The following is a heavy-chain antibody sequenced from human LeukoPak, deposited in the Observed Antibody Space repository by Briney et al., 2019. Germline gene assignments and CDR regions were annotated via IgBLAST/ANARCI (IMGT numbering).Heavy chain of an antibody. Sequence: ASVKVSCKSFGYTFTSNYMHWVRQAPGQGPEWMGVISPSGGSTTYAQKFQGRVTLTRGMSTSTDYLELSSLRSEDTAVYYCARDNSVRDEAWWFNPWGQGTLVTVSS. CDR1: GYTFTSNY. CDR2: ISPSGGST. CDR3: ARDNSVRDEAWWFNP. V-gene: IGHV1-46*01. D-gene: IGHD5-24*01. J-gene: IGHJ5*02.